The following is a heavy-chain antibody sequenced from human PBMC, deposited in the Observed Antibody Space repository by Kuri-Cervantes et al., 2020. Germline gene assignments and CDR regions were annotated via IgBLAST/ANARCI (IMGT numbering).Heavy chain of an antibody. CDR2: IFYSGST. CDR3: ASKEYYYDSSGYYTNWYFDL. Sequence: GSLRLSCTVSGGFISSSSYYWGWIRQPPGKALEWIGNIFYSGSTYYNPSLKSRVTISVDTSKNQFSLKLSSVTAADTAVYYCASKEYYYDSSGYYTNWYFDLWSRGTLVTVSS. V-gene: IGHV4-39*01. J-gene: IGHJ2*01. D-gene: IGHD3-22*01. CDR1: GGFISSSSYY.